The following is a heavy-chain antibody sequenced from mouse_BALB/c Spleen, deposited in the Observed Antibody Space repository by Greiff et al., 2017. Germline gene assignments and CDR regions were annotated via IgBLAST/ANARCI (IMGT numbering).Heavy chain of an antibody. D-gene: IGHD4-1*01. Sequence: EVKLVESGGGLVKPGGSLKLSCAASGFTFSSYAMSWVRQTPEKRLEWVATISSGGSYTYYPDSVKGRFTISRDNAKNTLYLQMSSLRSEDTAMYYCASLNWDGFAYWGQGTLVTVSA. CDR1: GFTFSSYA. CDR2: ISSGGSYT. CDR3: ASLNWDGFAY. J-gene: IGHJ3*01. V-gene: IGHV5-9-3*01.